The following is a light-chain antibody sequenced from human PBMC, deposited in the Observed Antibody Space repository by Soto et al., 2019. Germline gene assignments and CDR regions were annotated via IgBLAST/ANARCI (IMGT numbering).Light chain of an antibody. J-gene: IGKJ4*01. V-gene: IGKV1-17*01. CDR2: AAS. CDR3: LHHNSYPLT. CDR1: QDIRND. Sequence: DIQMTQSPSSLSASVGDRVTITCRASQDIRNDLGWYQQKPGKAPKRLIYAASRVQSGVPSRFSGTASRHEFTLTLTSQQPEDCATYYCLHHNSYPLTFGRGTRLEIK.